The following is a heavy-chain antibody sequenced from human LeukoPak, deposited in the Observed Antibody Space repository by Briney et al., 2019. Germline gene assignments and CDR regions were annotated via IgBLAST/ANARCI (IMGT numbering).Heavy chain of an antibody. CDR3: ARDSPVVPAAIFYYYYGMDV. CDR1: GYTFTSYY. CDR2: INPSGGST. V-gene: IGHV1-46*01. J-gene: IGHJ6*02. Sequence: ASVKVSCKASGYTFTSYYMHWVRQAPGQGLEWMGIINPSGGSTSYVQKFQGRVTMTRDTSTSTVYMELSSLRSEDTAVYYCARDSPVVPAAIFYYYYGMDVWGQGTTVTVSS. D-gene: IGHD2-2*01.